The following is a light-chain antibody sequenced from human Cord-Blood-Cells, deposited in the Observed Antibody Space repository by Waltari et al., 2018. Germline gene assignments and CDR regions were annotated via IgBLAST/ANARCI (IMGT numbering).Light chain of an antibody. Sequence: QSALTQPASVSGSPGHSITISCTGTRSDVGSYNLVSWYQQHPVKAPKPMIDVGSKRPSGVSNRVSGSKSGNTASLTISGLQAEDEADYYCCSYAGSSTWVFGGGTKLTVL. V-gene: IGLV2-23*01. J-gene: IGLJ3*02. CDR3: CSYAGSSTWV. CDR2: VGS. CDR1: RSDVGSYNL.